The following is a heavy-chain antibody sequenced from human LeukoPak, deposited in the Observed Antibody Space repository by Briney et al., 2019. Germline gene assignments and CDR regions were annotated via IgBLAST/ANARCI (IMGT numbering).Heavy chain of an antibody. D-gene: IGHD2-21*01. CDR2: MTDSGGST. CDR3: AKRGVVIRVILVGFHKEAHYLDS. CDR1: GIPLSNYG. Sequence: GGSLRLSCAVSGIPLSNYGMSWVHQAPGKGLEWVAGMTDSGGSTKYADSVKGRFTISRDHPKNTLYRQLNSLRAEETAVYFCAKRGVVIRVILVGFHKEAHYLDSWGQGALV. V-gene: IGHV3-23*01. J-gene: IGHJ4*02.